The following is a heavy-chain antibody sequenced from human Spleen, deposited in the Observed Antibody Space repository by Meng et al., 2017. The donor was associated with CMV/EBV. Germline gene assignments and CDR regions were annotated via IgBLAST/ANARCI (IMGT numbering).Heavy chain of an antibody. CDR3: TTGGSLVVIIF. Sequence: GGSLRLSCEASGFTFMTYSMNWVRQAPGKGLEWVSSISDRGTVIHYADSVRGRFTLSRDNAKSSLSLQMNSLKTEDTAVYYCTTGGSLVVIIFWGQGTLVTVSS. CDR1: GFTFMTYS. V-gene: IGHV3-21*03. J-gene: IGHJ4*02. CDR2: ISDRGTVI. D-gene: IGHD3-22*01.